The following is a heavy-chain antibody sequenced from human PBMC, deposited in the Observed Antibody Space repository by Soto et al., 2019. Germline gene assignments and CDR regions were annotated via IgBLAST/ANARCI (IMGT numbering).Heavy chain of an antibody. CDR1: GYTFTSYD. V-gene: IGHV1-8*01. D-gene: IGHD3-3*01. CDR3: ARSSGVTIFGVVMSFVYDP. J-gene: IGHJ5*02. Sequence: QVQLVQSGAEVKKPGASVKVSCKASGYTFTSYDINWVRQATGQGLEWMGWMNPNSGNTGYAQKFQGRVTMTRNTSISTAYMELSSLRSEDTAVYYCARSSGVTIFGVVMSFVYDPWGQGTLVTVSS. CDR2: MNPNSGNT.